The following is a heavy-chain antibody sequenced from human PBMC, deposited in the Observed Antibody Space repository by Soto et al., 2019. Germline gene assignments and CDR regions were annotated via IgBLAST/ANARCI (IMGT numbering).Heavy chain of an antibody. CDR1: GFTFSSYG. D-gene: IGHD3-22*01. J-gene: IGHJ4*02. CDR2: IWYDGSNK. CDR3: ARDHDSSGYHPHDY. Sequence: GGSLRLYCAASGFTFSSYGMHWVRQAPGKGLEWVAVIWYDGSNKYYADSVKGRFTISRDNSKNTLYLQMNSLRAEDTAVYYCARDHDSSGYHPHDYWGQVTRVTVSS. V-gene: IGHV3-33*01.